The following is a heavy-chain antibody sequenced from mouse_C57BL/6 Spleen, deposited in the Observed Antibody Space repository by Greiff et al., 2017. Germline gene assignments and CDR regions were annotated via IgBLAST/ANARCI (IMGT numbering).Heavy chain of an antibody. CDR3: ARELLRPYYYAMDY. D-gene: IGHD1-2*01. Sequence: VQLQESGPELVKPGASVKISCKASGYAFSSSWMNWVKQRPGKGLEWIGRIYPGDGDTNYNGKFKGKATLTADKSSSTAYMQLSSLTSEDSAVYFCARELLRPYYYAMDYWGQGTSVTVSS. CDR1: GYAFSSSW. V-gene: IGHV1-82*01. CDR2: IYPGDGDT. J-gene: IGHJ4*01.